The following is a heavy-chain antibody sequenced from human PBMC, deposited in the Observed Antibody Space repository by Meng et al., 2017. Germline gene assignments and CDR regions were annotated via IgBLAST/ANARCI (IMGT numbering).Heavy chain of an antibody. D-gene: IGHD3-22*01. Sequence: SETLSLTCTVSGGSISSSSYYWGWIRQPPGKGLEWIGSIYYRGSTYYNPSLKSRVTISVDTSKNQFSLRLNSMTAADTAVYYCARVPYYFDSSGSYPYYYYYYGMDVWGQGTTVTVSS. CDR1: GGSISSSSYY. V-gene: IGHV4-39*07. CDR3: ARVPYYFDSSGSYPYYYYYYGMDV. J-gene: IGHJ6*02. CDR2: IYYRGST.